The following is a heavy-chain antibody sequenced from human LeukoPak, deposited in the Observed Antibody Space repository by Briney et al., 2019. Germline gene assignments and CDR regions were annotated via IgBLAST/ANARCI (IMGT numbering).Heavy chain of an antibody. D-gene: IGHD3-3*01. CDR2: IYTSGST. V-gene: IGHV4-4*07. CDR3: ARDLRSGYYIHYFDY. CDR1: GGSISSYY. Sequence: SETLSLTCTVSGGSISSYYWSWIRQPAGKGLEWIGRIYTSGSTNYNPSLKSRVTMSVDTSKNQLSLKLSSVTAADTAVYYCARDLRSGYYIHYFDYWGQGTLVTVSS. J-gene: IGHJ4*02.